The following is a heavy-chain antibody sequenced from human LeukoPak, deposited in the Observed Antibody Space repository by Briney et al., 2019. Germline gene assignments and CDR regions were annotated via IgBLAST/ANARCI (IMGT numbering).Heavy chain of an antibody. D-gene: IGHD5-18*01. V-gene: IGHV3-7*03. CDR3: ARDHNYGSDY. J-gene: IGHJ4*02. CDR2: IKEDGSEK. CDR1: GFTFRSYW. Sequence: GGSLRLSCAASGFTFRSYWMSWVRQAPGKGLEWVANIKEDGSEKYYVDSVKGRFTISRDSAKNSLYLQMNSLRVEDTSVYYCARDHNYGSDYWGQGTLVTVSS.